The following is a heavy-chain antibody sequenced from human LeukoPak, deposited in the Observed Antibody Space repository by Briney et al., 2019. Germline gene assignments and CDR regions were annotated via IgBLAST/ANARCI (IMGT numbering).Heavy chain of an antibody. CDR2: ISSSSSTI. CDR3: ARGGAKPGVVIDY. V-gene: IGHV3-48*01. Sequence: GGSLRLSCAASGFTFSSYSMNWVRQAPGKGLEWVSYISSSSSTIYYADSVKGRFTISRDNAKNSLYLQMNSLRAEDTAVYYCARGGAKPGVVIDYWGQGTLVTVSS. CDR1: GFTFSSYS. J-gene: IGHJ4*02. D-gene: IGHD2-2*01.